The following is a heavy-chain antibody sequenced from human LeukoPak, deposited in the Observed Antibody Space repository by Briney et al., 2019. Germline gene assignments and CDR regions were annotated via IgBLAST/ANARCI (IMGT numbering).Heavy chain of an antibody. CDR1: GITFSNLD. CDR2: ISSDGRNR. J-gene: IGHJ4*02. V-gene: IGHV3-30*18. Sequence: GSLRLSCAASGITFSNLDLHWVRQAPGKGLEWVAVISSDGRNRYYADSVKGRFTISRDNSKNTLFLQMNSLRPEDTTVYYCAKGVGSIGSWYYFDYWGQGTLVTVSS. D-gene: IGHD1-26*01. CDR3: AKGVGSIGSWYYFDY.